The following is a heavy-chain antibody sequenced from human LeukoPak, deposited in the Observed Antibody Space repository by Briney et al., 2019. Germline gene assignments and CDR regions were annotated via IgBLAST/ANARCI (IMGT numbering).Heavy chain of an antibody. V-gene: IGHV3-48*01. J-gene: IGHJ6*02. CDR2: ISSSSTI. Sequence: GGSLRLSCAASGFTFSSYSMNWVRQAPGKGLEWVSYISSSSTIYYADSVKGRFTISRDNAKNSLYLQMNSLRAEDTAVYYCARTMVYYYYYGMDVWGQGTTVTVSS. CDR3: ARTMVYYYYYGMDV. D-gene: IGHD4/OR15-4a*01. CDR1: GFTFSSYS.